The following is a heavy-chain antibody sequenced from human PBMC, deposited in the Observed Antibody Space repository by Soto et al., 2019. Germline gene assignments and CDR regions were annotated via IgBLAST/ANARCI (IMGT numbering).Heavy chain of an antibody. V-gene: IGHV3-72*01. J-gene: IGHJ4*02. CDR2: TKNKANRYTT. D-gene: IGHD1-26*01. Sequence: EVQLVESGGGLVQPGGSLRLSCAASGFTLSDHYMDWVRQAPGKGLEWVGRTKNKANRYTTEYAASVNGRFTISRHDSKNSLYLQMNSLKTEDTAVYYCARWVSGSPDNWGQGTLVTVSS. CDR1: GFTLSDHY. CDR3: ARWVSGSPDN.